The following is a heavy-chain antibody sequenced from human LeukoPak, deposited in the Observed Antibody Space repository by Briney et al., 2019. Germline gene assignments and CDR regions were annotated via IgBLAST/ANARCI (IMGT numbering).Heavy chain of an antibody. Sequence: GASVTVSFTGSGYSFTIYGISWGGQARGEGGEGMGWISAYNGNTNYAQKLQGRVTMTTDTSTSTAYMELRSLRSDDTAVYYCARGQQLVPRSLVYWGQGTLVSVSS. CDR1: GYSFTIYG. D-gene: IGHD6-13*01. V-gene: IGHV1-18*01. CDR2: ISAYNGNT. CDR3: ARGQQLVPRSLVY. J-gene: IGHJ4*02.